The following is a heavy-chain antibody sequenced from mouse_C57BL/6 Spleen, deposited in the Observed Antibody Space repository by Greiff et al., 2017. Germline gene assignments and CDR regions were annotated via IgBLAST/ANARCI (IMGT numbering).Heavy chain of an antibody. J-gene: IGHJ4*01. Sequence: QVHVKQSGAELVKPGASVKISCKASGYAFSSSWMNWVKQRPGKGLEWIGQIYPGDGDTNYNGKFKGKATLTADKSSSTAYMQLSSLTSEDSAVYVCARALGITTVVAGDYAMDYWGQGTSVTVSS. V-gene: IGHV1-80*01. CDR1: GYAFSSSW. CDR3: ARALGITTVVAGDYAMDY. D-gene: IGHD1-1*01. CDR2: IYPGDGDT.